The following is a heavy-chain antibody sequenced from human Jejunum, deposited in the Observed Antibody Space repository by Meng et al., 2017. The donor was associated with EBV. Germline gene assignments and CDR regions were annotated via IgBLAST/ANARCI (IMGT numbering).Heavy chain of an antibody. CDR1: GFTFSTAW. J-gene: IGHJ4*02. CDR2: INSDGSSI. V-gene: IGHV3-74*01. CDR3: VSLGLGTQRDY. D-gene: IGHD3-16*01. Sequence: EGQLVGSGGGLVLPGGSLRLSCAASGFTFSTAWMHWVRQGPGKGLVWVSRINSDGSSISYADSVKGRFTISRDNANNKLYLQMNSLRAEDTAVYHCVSLGLGTQRDYWGQGTLVTVSS.